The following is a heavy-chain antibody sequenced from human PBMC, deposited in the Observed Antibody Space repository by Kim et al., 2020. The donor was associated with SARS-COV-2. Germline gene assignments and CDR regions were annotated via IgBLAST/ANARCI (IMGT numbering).Heavy chain of an antibody. CDR2: INSNVDDGTT. Sequence: GGSLRLSCVASGLSFSTAWMSWVRQAPGKGLEWVGRINSNVDDGTTDYAATVKGRFSILRDDSKNTLYLHMKSLKTEDTAVYYCATDPDSSGTYAYDYWGQGTLVTVSS. V-gene: IGHV3-15*01. CDR1: GLSFSTAW. J-gene: IGHJ4*02. D-gene: IGHD3-10*01. CDR3: ATDPDSSGTYAYDY.